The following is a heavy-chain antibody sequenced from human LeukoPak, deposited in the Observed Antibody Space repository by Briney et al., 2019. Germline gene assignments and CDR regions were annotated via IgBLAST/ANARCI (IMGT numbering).Heavy chain of an antibody. J-gene: IGHJ4*02. V-gene: IGHV4-4*07. Sequence: PSETLSLTCTVSSGSISSYYWSWIRQPAGKGLEWIGRIYTSGSTNYNPSLKSRVTMSVDTSNNQFSLKLSSVTAADTAVYYCARGLRDILTGYYYFDYWGQGTLVTVSS. CDR1: SGSISSYY. D-gene: IGHD3-9*01. CDR2: IYTSGST. CDR3: ARGLRDILTGYYYFDY.